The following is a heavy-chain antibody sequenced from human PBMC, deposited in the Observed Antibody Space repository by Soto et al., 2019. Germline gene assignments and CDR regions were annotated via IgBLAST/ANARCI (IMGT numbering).Heavy chain of an antibody. Sequence: SETLSLTCAVYGGSFSGYYWSWIRQPPGKGLEWIGEINHSGSTNYNPSLKSRVTISVDTSKNQFSLKLSSVTAADTAVYYCARAPMVVVVTHSYYFDYWGQGTLVTVSS. J-gene: IGHJ4*02. D-gene: IGHD3-22*01. CDR1: GGSFSGYY. CDR3: ARAPMVVVVTHSYYFDY. V-gene: IGHV4-34*01. CDR2: INHSGST.